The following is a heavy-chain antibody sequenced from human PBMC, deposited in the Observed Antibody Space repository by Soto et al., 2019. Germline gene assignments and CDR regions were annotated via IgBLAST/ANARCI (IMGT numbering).Heavy chain of an antibody. J-gene: IGHJ4*02. V-gene: IGHV4-30-2*01. D-gene: IGHD6-19*01. Sequence: SETLSLTCVVSGDSISSGGYSWTWIRQPPGKGLEWIGHIYQSGSTLYNPSLESRVTISVDKSKNQFSLGLSSVTAADTAVYYCAKAGGLGAVAADYWGQGTLVTVSS. CDR3: AKAGGLGAVAADY. CDR2: IYQSGST. CDR1: GDSISSGGYS.